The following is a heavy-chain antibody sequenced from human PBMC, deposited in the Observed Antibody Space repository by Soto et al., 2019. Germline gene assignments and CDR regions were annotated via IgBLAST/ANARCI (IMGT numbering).Heavy chain of an antibody. D-gene: IGHD1-26*01. J-gene: IGHJ5*01. CDR1: GGSASSSSVT. CDR2: TYYRSKWYN. Sequence: SPTLSLTCASSGGSASSSSVTCNWIRQSPSRGLEWLGRTYYRSKWYNDYAESVKSRITINPDTSKNQFSLHLNSVTPEDTAVYYCVRLIGNSWLDFWGQGTLVTVSS. CDR3: VRLIGNSWLDF. V-gene: IGHV6-1*01.